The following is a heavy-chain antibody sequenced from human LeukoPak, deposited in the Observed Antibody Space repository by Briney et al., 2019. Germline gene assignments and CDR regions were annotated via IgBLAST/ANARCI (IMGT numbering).Heavy chain of an antibody. Sequence: PSETLSLTCAVYGGSFSGYYWSWIRQPPRKGLEWIGEINHSGSTNYNPSLKSRVTISVDTSKNQFSLKLSSVTAADTAVYYCARTTHLFDYWGQGTLVTVSS. J-gene: IGHJ4*02. CDR1: GGSFSGYY. V-gene: IGHV4-34*01. D-gene: IGHD2-15*01. CDR3: ARTTHLFDY. CDR2: INHSGST.